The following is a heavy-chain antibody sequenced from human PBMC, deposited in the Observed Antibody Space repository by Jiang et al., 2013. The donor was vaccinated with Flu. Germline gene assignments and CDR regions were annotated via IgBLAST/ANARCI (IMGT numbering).Heavy chain of an antibody. CDR2: LFTVGAP. Sequence: LLKPSETLSLTCTVSSGSMSNYYLSWIRLAPRKGTGMDWLYLFTVGAPTTPSLKSRVTISADRSKNQFSLNLRSVTAADTAVYYCARDRDCGGDCDYYYYGMDVWGQGTTVTVSS. V-gene: IGHV4-59*01. CDR1: SGSMSNYY. J-gene: IGHJ6*02. D-gene: IGHD2-21*02. CDR3: ARDRDCGGDCDYYYYGMDV.